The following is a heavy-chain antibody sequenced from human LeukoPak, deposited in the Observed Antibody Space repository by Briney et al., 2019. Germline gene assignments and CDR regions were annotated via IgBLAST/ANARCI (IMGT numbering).Heavy chain of an antibody. Sequence: ASVKISCKASGDTFTGNYMHWVRQAPGQGLEGMGWINPNSGGKNYAQKFQGRVTMTRDTSISTAYMELSRLRSDDTAVYYCASGGAGTPGYYYGMDVWGQGTTVTVSS. CDR3: ASGGAGTPGYYYGMDV. V-gene: IGHV1-2*02. J-gene: IGHJ6*02. CDR1: GDTFTGNY. D-gene: IGHD6-19*01. CDR2: INPNSGGK.